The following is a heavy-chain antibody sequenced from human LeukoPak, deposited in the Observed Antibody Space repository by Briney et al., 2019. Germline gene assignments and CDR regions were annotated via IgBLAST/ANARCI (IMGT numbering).Heavy chain of an antibody. CDR1: GGSFSGYY. D-gene: IGHD5-18*01. Sequence: PSETLSLTCAVYGGSFSGYYWSWIRQPPGKGLEWIGEINHSGSTNYNPSLKSRVTISVDTSKNQFSLKLSSVTAADTAVYYCATRRGRGYSYGYDAFDIWGQGTMVTVSS. J-gene: IGHJ3*02. CDR3: ATRRGRGYSYGYDAFDI. CDR2: INHSGST. V-gene: IGHV4-34*01.